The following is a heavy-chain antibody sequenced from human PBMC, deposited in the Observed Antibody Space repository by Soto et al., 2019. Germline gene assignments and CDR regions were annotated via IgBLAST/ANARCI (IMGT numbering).Heavy chain of an antibody. CDR3: ARTRGYCSSTSCRYYFDY. Sequence: SETLSLTCTVSGGSISTYYWSWIRQPPGKGLEWIGGIYYSGSTYYNPSLNSRVTISVDTSKNQFSLKLSSVTAADTAMYYCARTRGYCSSTSCRYYFDYWGQGTLVTVSS. D-gene: IGHD2-2*01. CDR2: IYYSGST. J-gene: IGHJ4*02. CDR1: GGSISTYY. V-gene: IGHV4-59*05.